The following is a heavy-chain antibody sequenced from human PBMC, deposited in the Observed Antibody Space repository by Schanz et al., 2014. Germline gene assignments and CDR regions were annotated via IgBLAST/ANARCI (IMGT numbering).Heavy chain of an antibody. J-gene: IGHJ4*02. D-gene: IGHD3-9*01. Sequence: EVQLVESGGGFVQPGGSLGLSCVVSGFTVSSDHMSWVRQAPGKGLEWVSAISGSGGSTYYADSVKGRFTISRDNSKNTLYLQMNSLRAEDTAVYYCARDSRPNYDFLTAYYSIDYWGQGTLVTVSS. CDR2: ISGSGGST. V-gene: IGHV3-23*04. CDR3: ARDSRPNYDFLTAYYSIDY. CDR1: GFTVSSDH.